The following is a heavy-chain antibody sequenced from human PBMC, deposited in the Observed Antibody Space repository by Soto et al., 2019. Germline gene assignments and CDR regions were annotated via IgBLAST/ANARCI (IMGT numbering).Heavy chain of an antibody. J-gene: IGHJ4*02. D-gene: IGHD2-21*01. V-gene: IGHV4-4*02. Sequence: QVQLQESGPRLVKPSGTLSLTCTVSGGSITNSNWWSWVRLPPAKRLEWIGDIYHAGSTKYNPSLERRVTMSVDTSNNQFALTLTSVTAADTAVYFCARGPPIVGNTTPLDSWGQGTLVTVS. CDR1: GGSITNSNW. CDR2: IYHAGST. CDR3: ARGPPIVGNTTPLDS.